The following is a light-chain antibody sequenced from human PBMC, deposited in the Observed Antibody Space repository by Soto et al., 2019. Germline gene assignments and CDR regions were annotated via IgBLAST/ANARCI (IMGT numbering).Light chain of an antibody. CDR1: SSDVGGYNY. CDR2: DVS. V-gene: IGLV2-14*01. CDR3: SSYTSSSTLAV. Sequence: QSVLTQHASVSGSPGQSITISCTGTSSDVGGYNYVSWYQQHPGKAPKLMIYDVSNRPSGVSNRFSGSKSGNTASLTISGLQAEDEADYYCSSYTSSSTLAVFGTGTKLTVL. J-gene: IGLJ1*01.